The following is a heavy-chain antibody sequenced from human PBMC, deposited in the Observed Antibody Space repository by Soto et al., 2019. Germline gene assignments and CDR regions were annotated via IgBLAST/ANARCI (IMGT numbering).Heavy chain of an antibody. CDR3: ASALKRIAAAGRNWFDP. CDR2: INHSGST. J-gene: IGHJ5*02. CDR1: GGSFSGYY. Sequence: LSLTCAVYGGSFSGYYWSFIRQPPGKGLEWIGEINHSGSTNYNPSLKSRVTISVDTSKNQFSLKLSSVTAADTAVYYCASALKRIAAAGRNWFDPWGQGTLVTVSS. D-gene: IGHD6-13*01. V-gene: IGHV4-34*01.